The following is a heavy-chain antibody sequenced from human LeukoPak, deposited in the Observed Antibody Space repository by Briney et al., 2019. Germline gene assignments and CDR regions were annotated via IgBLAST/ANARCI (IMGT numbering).Heavy chain of an antibody. D-gene: IGHD3-10*01. J-gene: IGHJ3*02. CDR2: ISGSGGST. CDR1: GFTFSSYA. V-gene: IGHV3-23*01. CDR3: AKDLRVGYYFDAFDI. Sequence: GGSLGLSCAASGFTFSSYAMSWVRQAPGKGLEWVSAISGSGGSTYYADSVKGRFTISRDNSKNTLYLQMNSLRAEDTAVYYCAKDLRVGYYFDAFDIWGQGTMVTVSS.